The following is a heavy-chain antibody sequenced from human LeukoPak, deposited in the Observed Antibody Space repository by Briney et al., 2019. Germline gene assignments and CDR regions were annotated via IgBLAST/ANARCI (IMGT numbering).Heavy chain of an antibody. J-gene: IGHJ4*02. CDR1: GGSINSYF. V-gene: IGHV4-4*07. CDR3: ARAASYDSLTGFTH. CDR2: IYTGGST. Sequence: SETLSLTCTVSGGSINSYFWTWIRQPAGKGLEWIGRIYTGGSTNYNPSLKSRVTMSVDTSKNQFSLKVTSVTAADTAVYYCARAASYDSLTGFTHWGQGTLVTVSS. D-gene: IGHD3-9*01.